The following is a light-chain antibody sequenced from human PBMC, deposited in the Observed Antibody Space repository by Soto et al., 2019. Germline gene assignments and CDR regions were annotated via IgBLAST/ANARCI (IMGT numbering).Light chain of an antibody. Sequence: QSVLTQPPSASGTPGQRVTISCSGGSSNIGSNAVHWYQQLPGTAPKLLIYTNNQRPSGVPDRFSGSKSGTSASLAISGLQSEDEADYYCAAWDDSLNGPVFGGGTKLTVL. V-gene: IGLV1-44*01. J-gene: IGLJ3*02. CDR3: AAWDDSLNGPV. CDR2: TNN. CDR1: SSNIGSNA.